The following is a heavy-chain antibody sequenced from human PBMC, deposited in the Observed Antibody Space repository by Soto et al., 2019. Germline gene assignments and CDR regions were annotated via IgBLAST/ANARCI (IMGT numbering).Heavy chain of an antibody. V-gene: IGHV3-15*01. D-gene: IGHD2-15*01. CDR2: IKSKADGATT. Sequence: EVQLVESGGGLVKPGGSLRLSCVASGLTVSNAWMNWVRQAPGKGLEWIALIKSKADGATTDHAAPVRGRFTISRDDSKNTLYLQMNSLRIEDTGVYYCTTEVRGSLDYWGQGSLVTVSS. J-gene: IGHJ4*02. CDR3: TTEVRGSLDY. CDR1: GLTVSNAW.